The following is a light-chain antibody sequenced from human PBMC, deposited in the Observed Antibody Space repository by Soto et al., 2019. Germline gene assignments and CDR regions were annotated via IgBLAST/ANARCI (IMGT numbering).Light chain of an antibody. Sequence: DIQLTQSPSFLSASVGDRVTITCRASQGISSYLAWYQQKPGKAPNLLIYGASTLQSGFPSRFTGSGSGTEFTLTISSLQPEDSATYYCQHLNTYPWTFGQGTKVEIK. CDR2: GAS. J-gene: IGKJ1*01. CDR3: QHLNTYPWT. CDR1: QGISSY. V-gene: IGKV1-9*01.